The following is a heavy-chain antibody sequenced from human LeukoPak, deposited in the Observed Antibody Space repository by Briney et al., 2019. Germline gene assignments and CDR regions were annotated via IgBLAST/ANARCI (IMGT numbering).Heavy chain of an antibody. J-gene: IGHJ1*01. CDR3: ASSQWGTAVFQH. V-gene: IGHV4-61*08. D-gene: IGHD2-21*02. CDR1: GGSISSGDYY. CDR2: IYYSGST. Sequence: SETLSLTCTVSGGSISSGDYYWSWIRQPPGKGLEWIGYIYYSGSTNYNPSLKSRVTISVDTSKNQFSLKLSSVTAADTAVYYCASSQWGTAVFQHWGQGTLVTVSS.